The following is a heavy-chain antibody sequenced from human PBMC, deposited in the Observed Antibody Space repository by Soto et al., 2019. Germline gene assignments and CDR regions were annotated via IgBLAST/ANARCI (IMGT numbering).Heavy chain of an antibody. V-gene: IGHV1-18*01. CDR2: ISAYNGNT. CDR1: GYTFTSYG. J-gene: IGHJ6*02. Sequence: AASVKVSCKASGYTFTSYGISWVRQAPGQGLEWMGWISAYNGNTNYAQKLQGRVTMTTDTSTSTAYMELRSLRSDDTAVYYCARDLGLVARYGMDVWGQGTTVTVSS. CDR3: ARDLGLVARYGMDV. D-gene: IGHD6-19*01.